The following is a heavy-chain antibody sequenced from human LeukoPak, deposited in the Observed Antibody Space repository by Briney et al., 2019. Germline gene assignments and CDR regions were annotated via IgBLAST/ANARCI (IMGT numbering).Heavy chain of an antibody. J-gene: IGHJ3*02. CDR2: ISTSGGTT. Sequence: GGSLRLSCAASGFTFSSYAMSWVRQAPGKGLEWVSGISTSGGTTYYADSVKGRFTVSRDNSKNTLYLQMNSLRAEDTAVYYCARLSPRHAFDIWGQGTMVTVSS. V-gene: IGHV3-23*01. CDR3: ARLSPRHAFDI. D-gene: IGHD2-21*01. CDR1: GFTFSSYA.